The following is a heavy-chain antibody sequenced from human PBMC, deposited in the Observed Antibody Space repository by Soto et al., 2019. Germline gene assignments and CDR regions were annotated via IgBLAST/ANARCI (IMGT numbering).Heavy chain of an antibody. CDR2: INAGNGNT. CDR3: ARDVAYYYMDV. CDR1: GYTSTSYA. J-gene: IGHJ6*03. Sequence: ASVKVSCKASGYTSTSYAMHWVRQAPGQRLEWMGWINAGNGNTKYSQKFQGRVTITRDTSASTAYMELSSLRSEDTAVYYCARDVAYYYMDVWGKGTTVTVSS. V-gene: IGHV1-3*01.